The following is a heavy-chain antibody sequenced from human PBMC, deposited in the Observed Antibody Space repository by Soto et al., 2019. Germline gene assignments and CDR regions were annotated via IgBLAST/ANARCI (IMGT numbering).Heavy chain of an antibody. Sequence: SETLSLTCTVSGGSISSGGYYWSWIRQHPGKGLEWIGYIYYSGSTYYNPSLKSRVTISVDTSKNQFSLKLSSVTAADPAVYYCARRAYYYDSSGYYAFDIWGQGTMVTVSS. V-gene: IGHV4-31*03. D-gene: IGHD3-22*01. CDR1: GGSISSGGYY. J-gene: IGHJ3*02. CDR2: IYYSGST. CDR3: ARRAYYYDSSGYYAFDI.